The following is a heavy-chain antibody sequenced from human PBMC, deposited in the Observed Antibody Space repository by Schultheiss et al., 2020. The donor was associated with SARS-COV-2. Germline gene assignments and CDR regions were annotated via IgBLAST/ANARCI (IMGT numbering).Heavy chain of an antibody. CDR3: AAGPLWFGELLLLDY. CDR1: GGSISSGSYY. J-gene: IGHJ4*02. V-gene: IGHV4-61*02. D-gene: IGHD3-10*01. Sequence: SETLSLTCTVSGGSISSGSYYWSWIRQPAGKGLEWIGRIYTSGSTNYNPSLKSRVTISVDTSKNQFSLKLSSVTAADTAVYYCAAGPLWFGELLLLDYWGQGTLVTVSS. CDR2: IYTSGST.